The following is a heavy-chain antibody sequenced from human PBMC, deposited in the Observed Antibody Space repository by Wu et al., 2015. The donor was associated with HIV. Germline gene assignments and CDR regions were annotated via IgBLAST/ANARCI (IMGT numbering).Heavy chain of an antibody. J-gene: IGHJ6*03. CDR3: ARGGHMSDYLDV. Sequence: QVQLVQSEAEVKKPGSSVKVSCRASGGTFSRYAISWVRQAPGQGLEWMGRIIPTSTTADYAQNLQGRVTITADKSTSTSYMELRSLTSEDTAVYYCARGGHMSDYLDVWGKGTTVIVSS. D-gene: IGHD6-25*01. CDR1: GGTFSRYA. CDR2: IIPTSTTA. V-gene: IGHV1-69*08.